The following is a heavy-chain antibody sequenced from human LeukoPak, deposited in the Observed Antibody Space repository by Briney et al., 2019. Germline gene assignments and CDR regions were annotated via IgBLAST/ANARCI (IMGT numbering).Heavy chain of an antibody. CDR1: GGTFSSYA. CDR3: ARGTYYYDSSGYQTAFDI. V-gene: IGHV1-69*06. J-gene: IGHJ3*02. CDR2: IIPIFGTA. Sequence: PVKLSCKASGGTFSSYAISWVRQAPGHGLEWMGGIIPIFGTANSAQKFQGRVTITADKSTSTAYMELSSLRSEDTAVYYCARGTYYYDSSGYQTAFDIWGQGTMVTVSS. D-gene: IGHD3-22*01.